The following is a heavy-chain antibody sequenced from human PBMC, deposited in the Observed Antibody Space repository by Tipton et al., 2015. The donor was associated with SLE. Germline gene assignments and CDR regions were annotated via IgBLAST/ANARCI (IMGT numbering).Heavy chain of an antibody. J-gene: IGHJ4*02. CDR3: ARVKSSSWYDY. V-gene: IGHV1-8*01. CDR1: GYTFITYD. CDR2: MNPNSGNT. Sequence: QSGAEVKKPGASVRVSCKASGYTFITYDINWVRQATGQGLEWMGWMNPNSGNTGYAQKFQGRVTMTRNTSISTAYMELSSLRSEDTAVYYCARVKSSSWYDYWGQGTLVTVSS. D-gene: IGHD6-13*01.